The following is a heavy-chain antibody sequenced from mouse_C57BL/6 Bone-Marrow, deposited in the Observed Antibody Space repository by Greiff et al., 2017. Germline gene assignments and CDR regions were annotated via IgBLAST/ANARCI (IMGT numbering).Heavy chain of an antibody. CDR2: IYPGDGST. J-gene: IGHJ1*03. CDR3: GSEGVLYTVRYFDV. D-gene: IGHD1-1*01. Sequence: QVQLQQSVPELVKPGASVKLSCKASGYTFTSYDINWVKQRPGQGLEWIGWIYPGDGSTKYNAKFQGKATLTVDTSSSTAYMELHSLTTEDYAVNFCGSEGVLYTVRYFDVGGTGTTVTVSA. CDR1: GYTFTSYD. V-gene: IGHV1-85*01.